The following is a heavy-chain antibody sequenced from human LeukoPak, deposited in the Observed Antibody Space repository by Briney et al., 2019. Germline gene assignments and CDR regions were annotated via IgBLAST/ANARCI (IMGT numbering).Heavy chain of an antibody. CDR3: ARARSSGYYGDFDY. V-gene: IGHV4-39*07. D-gene: IGHD3-22*01. CDR1: GGSISSSSYY. Sequence: PSETLSLTCTVSGGSISSSSYYWGWIRQPPGKGLEWIGSIYHSGSTYYNPSLKSRVTISVDTSKNQFSLKLSSVTAADTAVCYCARARSSGYYGDFDYWGQGTLVTVSS. CDR2: IYHSGST. J-gene: IGHJ4*02.